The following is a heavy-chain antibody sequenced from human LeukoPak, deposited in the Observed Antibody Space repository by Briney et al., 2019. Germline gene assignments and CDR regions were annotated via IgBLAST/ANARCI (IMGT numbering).Heavy chain of an antibody. CDR1: GFTFDDYA. Sequence: GRSLRLSCAASGFTFDDYAMHWVRQAPGKGLEWVSGISWNSGSIGYADSVKGRFTISRDNAKNSLYLQMHSPRAEDMSLYYFAKDMSPEQQLALDYWGEGTLVTVSS. V-gene: IGHV3-9*03. D-gene: IGHD6-13*01. CDR3: AKDMSPEQQLALDY. J-gene: IGHJ4*02. CDR2: ISWNSGSI.